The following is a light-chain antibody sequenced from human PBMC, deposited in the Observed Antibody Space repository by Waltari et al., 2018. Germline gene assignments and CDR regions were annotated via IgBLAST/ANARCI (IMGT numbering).Light chain of an antibody. CDR1: SSAVGSYNL. J-gene: IGLJ2*01. V-gene: IGLV2-23*02. CDR2: EVS. CDR3: CSYAGSSTFVV. Sequence: QSALTQPASVSGSPGQSITISCPGTSSAVGSYNLVSWYEQHPGKAPKFMIYEVSKRPSGVSNRFSGSKSGNTASLTISGLQAEDEADYYCCSYAGSSTFVVFGGGTKLTVL.